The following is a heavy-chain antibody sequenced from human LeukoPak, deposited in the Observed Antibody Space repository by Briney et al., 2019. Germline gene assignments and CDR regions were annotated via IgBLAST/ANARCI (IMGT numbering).Heavy chain of an antibody. V-gene: IGHV3-74*01. CDR2: INSDGSRT. CDR1: GFMFSSYW. Sequence: GSLRLSCVASGFMFSSYWMNWVRQAPGKGLVWVSRINSDGSRTSYADSVKGRFTISRDNANNTLFLQMNSLRAEDTAVYYCARGPGAFDIWGQGTMVTVS. CDR3: ARGPGAFDI. J-gene: IGHJ3*02. D-gene: IGHD2-2*01.